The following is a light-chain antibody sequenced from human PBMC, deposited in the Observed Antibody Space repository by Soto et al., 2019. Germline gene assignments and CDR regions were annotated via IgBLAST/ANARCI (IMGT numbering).Light chain of an antibody. CDR3: QQRSKWPPIA. V-gene: IGKV3-11*01. CDR2: DAS. Sequence: EIVLTQSPVTLSLSPGERATLSCRASQSVSSYLAWYQQKPGQAPRLLIYDASNRATGIPARFRGGGSGTDFTLTIDNLEPEDFAIYYCQQRSKWPPIAFVQGTRLEMK. J-gene: IGKJ5*01. CDR1: QSVSSY.